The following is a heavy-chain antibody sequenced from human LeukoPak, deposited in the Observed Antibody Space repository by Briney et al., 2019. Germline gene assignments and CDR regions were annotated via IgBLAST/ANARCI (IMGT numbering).Heavy chain of an antibody. CDR1: GGSISSYY. D-gene: IGHD1-26*01. CDR3: ARGRWISGSYYNFDY. CDR2: INYSGTT. V-gene: IGHV4-39*07. J-gene: IGHJ4*02. Sequence: PSETLSLTCTVSGGSISSYYWGWIRQPPGKGLEWIATINYSGTTHYNPSLKSRVTISADTSKNHLSLKVNSVTAADTAVYYCARGRWISGSYYNFDYWGQGTLVTVSS.